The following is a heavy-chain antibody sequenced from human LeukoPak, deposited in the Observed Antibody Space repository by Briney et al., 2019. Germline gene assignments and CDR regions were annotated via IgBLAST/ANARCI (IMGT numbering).Heavy chain of an antibody. V-gene: IGHV3-9*01. Sequence: GGSLRLSCAASGFTFDDYAMHWVRQAPGKGLGWVSGISWNSGSIGYADSVKGRFTISRDNAKNSLYLQMNSLRAEDTALYYCARDYYDSSGYHFAYWGQGTLVTVSS. J-gene: IGHJ4*02. CDR2: ISWNSGSI. D-gene: IGHD3-22*01. CDR1: GFTFDDYA. CDR3: ARDYYDSSGYHFAY.